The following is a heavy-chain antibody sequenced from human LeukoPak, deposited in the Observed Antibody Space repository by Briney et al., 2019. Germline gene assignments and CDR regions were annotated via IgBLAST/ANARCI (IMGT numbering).Heavy chain of an antibody. Sequence: SETLSLTCTVSGYSISSGYYWGWIRQPPGKGLEWIGSIYHSGSTYYNPSLKSRVTISVDTSKNQFSLKLSSVTAADTAVYYGARTGELSGSYFDYWGQGTLVTVSS. V-gene: IGHV4-38-2*02. D-gene: IGHD1-26*01. CDR3: ARTGELSGSYFDY. CDR1: GYSISSGYY. J-gene: IGHJ4*02. CDR2: IYHSGST.